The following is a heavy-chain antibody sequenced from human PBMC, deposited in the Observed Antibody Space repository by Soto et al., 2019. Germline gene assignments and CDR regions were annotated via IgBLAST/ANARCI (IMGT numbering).Heavy chain of an antibody. D-gene: IGHD5-18*01. CDR3: ARDKTIQGYNWFDP. V-gene: IGHV4-31*03. Sequence: PXETLSLTFTVSGGSISSGCYYWSWIRQHPGKVLEWIGYIYYSGSTYYNPYLKSRVTISVDTSKNQFSLKLSSVTAADTAVYYCARDKTIQGYNWFDPWGQGTLVTVSS. CDR2: IYYSGST. CDR1: GGSISSGCYY. J-gene: IGHJ5*02.